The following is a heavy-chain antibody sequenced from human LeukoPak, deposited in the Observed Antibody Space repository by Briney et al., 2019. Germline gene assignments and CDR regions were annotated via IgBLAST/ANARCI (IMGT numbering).Heavy chain of an antibody. D-gene: IGHD6-19*01. CDR2: IKSDGSDT. V-gene: IGHV3-74*01. Sequence: GGSLRLSCAASGFTLSSYWMHWVRQVPGKGLVWVSRIKSDGSDTRYADSVKGRFNIYRDNAKNTLYLQMNSLRVEDTAVYYCARGYSSGLHFDYWGQGTLVTVSS. J-gene: IGHJ4*02. CDR3: ARGYSSGLHFDY. CDR1: GFTLSSYW.